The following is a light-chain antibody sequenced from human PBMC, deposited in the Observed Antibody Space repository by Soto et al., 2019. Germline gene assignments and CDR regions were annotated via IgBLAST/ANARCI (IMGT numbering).Light chain of an antibody. Sequence: DIQMTQSPSSVSASVGDSVTITCRASQGISSWLAWYQQRPGKAPNLLIYAASTLQSGVPSRFSGSGFGTYFTLTISSLQPEDFATYFCQQTNSFPFTFGQGTKLEI. CDR3: QQTNSFPFT. J-gene: IGKJ2*01. CDR1: QGISSW. CDR2: AAS. V-gene: IGKV1-12*01.